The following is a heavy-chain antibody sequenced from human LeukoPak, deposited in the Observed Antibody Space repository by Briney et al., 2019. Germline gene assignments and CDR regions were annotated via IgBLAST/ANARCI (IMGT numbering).Heavy chain of an antibody. J-gene: IGHJ4*02. D-gene: IGHD6-19*01. CDR3: ARDNPSSGWSH. CDR2: INHSGST. CDR1: GGSFSGYY. V-gene: IGHV4-34*01. Sequence: PSETLSLTCAVYGGSFSGYYWSWIRQPPGKGLEWIGEINHSGSTNYNPSLKSRVTISVDTSKNQFSLKLSSVTAADTAVYYCARDNPSSGWSHWGQGTLVTVSS.